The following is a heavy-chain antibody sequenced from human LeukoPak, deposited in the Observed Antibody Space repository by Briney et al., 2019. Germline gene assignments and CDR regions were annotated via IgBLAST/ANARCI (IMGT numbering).Heavy chain of an antibody. CDR1: GYTFTSYA. J-gene: IGHJ3*02. CDR3: ASRLGHCSGGSCYGGAFDI. D-gene: IGHD2-15*01. CDR2: INTNTGNP. Sequence: GASVKVSCKPSGYTFTSYAMNWVRQAPGQGLEWMGWINTNTGNPTYAQGFTGRFVFSLDTSVSTAYLQISSLKAEDTAVYYCASRLGHCSGGSCYGGAFDIWGQGTMVTVSS. V-gene: IGHV7-4-1*02.